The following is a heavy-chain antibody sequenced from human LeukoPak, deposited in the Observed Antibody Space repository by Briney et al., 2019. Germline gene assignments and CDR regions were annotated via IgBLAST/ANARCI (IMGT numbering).Heavy chain of an antibody. Sequence: GGSLRLSCVGSGFTFSSYAMHWVRQAPGKGLEWVAVISYDGNNKYYADSVKGRFTISRDNSKNTLYLQMNSLRAEDTAVYYCAKGGPEHGGYLDYWGQGTLVTVSS. CDR3: AKGGPEHGGYLDY. CDR2: ISYDGNNK. J-gene: IGHJ4*02. V-gene: IGHV3-30-3*01. D-gene: IGHD2-15*01. CDR1: GFTFSSYA.